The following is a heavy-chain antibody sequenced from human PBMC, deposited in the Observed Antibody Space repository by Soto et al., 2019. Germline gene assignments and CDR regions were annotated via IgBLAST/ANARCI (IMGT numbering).Heavy chain of an antibody. CDR1: GGTFSSYA. D-gene: IGHD1-26*01. J-gene: IGHJ6*02. V-gene: IGHV1-69*13. Sequence: ASVKVSCKASGGTFSSYAISWVRQAPGQGLEWMGGIIPIFGTANYAQKFQGRVTITADESTSKAYMELSSLRSEDTAVYYCAREGPRGAAFHYYYGMDVWGQGTTVTVSS. CDR2: IIPIFGTA. CDR3: AREGPRGAAFHYYYGMDV.